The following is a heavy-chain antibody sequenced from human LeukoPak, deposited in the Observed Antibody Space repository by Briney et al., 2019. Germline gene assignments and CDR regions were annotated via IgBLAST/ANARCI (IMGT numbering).Heavy chain of an antibody. V-gene: IGHV1-18*01. D-gene: IGHD6-19*01. J-gene: IGHJ6*03. Sequence: ASVKVSCKASGYTFSTYGFSWVRQAPGQGLGWMGWISAHNGKTTYAQRFQGRVTMTTDTSTSTAYMELRSLRYDDTAVYYCARDNFDSVWYGEILGYMDVWGTGTTVTVSS. CDR1: GYTFSTYG. CDR3: ARDNFDSVWYGEILGYMDV. CDR2: ISAHNGKT.